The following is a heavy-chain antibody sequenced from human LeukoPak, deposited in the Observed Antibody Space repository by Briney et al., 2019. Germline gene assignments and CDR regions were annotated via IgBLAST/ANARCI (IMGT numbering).Heavy chain of an antibody. V-gene: IGHV1-2*02. J-gene: IGHJ5*02. Sequence: ASVKVSCKASGYTFTGYYMHWVRQAPGQGLEWMGWINPNSGGTNYAQKFQGRVTMTRDTSISTAYMELSRLRSDDTAVYYCARDLITIFGVAKETWFDPWGQGTLVTVSS. CDR3: ARDLITIFGVAKETWFDP. D-gene: IGHD3-3*01. CDR1: GYTFTGYY. CDR2: INPNSGGT.